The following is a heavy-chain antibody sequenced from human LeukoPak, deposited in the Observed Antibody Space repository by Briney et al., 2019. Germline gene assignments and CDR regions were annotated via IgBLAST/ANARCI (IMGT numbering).Heavy chain of an antibody. D-gene: IGHD4-17*01. J-gene: IGHJ6*03. CDR3: ARGLPSYGDYVDYYFYMDV. Sequence: SETLSLTCTVSGDSISGFYWSWIRQPARKGLQRIGRISTSGSTNYNPSLKSRVTMSVDRSTNEFSLTVRSVTAADTALYYCARGLPSYGDYVDYYFYMDVWGKGTTVTVSS. V-gene: IGHV4-4*07. CDR1: GDSISGFY. CDR2: ISTSGST.